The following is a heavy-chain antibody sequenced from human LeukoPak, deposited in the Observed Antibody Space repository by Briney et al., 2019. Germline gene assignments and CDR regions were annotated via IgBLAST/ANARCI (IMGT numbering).Heavy chain of an antibody. CDR2: IYYSGSS. V-gene: IGHV4-59*08. CDR3: ASQPTLGYCSGGSCYSGWFDP. CDR1: GGSASSSY. J-gene: IGHJ5*02. Sequence: ASETLSLTCTVSGGSASSSYWSWIRQPPGRELEWIGYIYYSGSSNYNPSLKSRVTISVDTSKSQFSLKLSSVTAADTAVYYCASQPTLGYCSGGSCYSGWFDPWGQGTLVTVSS. D-gene: IGHD2-15*01.